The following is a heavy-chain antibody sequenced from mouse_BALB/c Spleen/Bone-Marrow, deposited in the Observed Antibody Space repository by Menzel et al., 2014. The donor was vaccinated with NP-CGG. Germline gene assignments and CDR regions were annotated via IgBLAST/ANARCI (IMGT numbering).Heavy chain of an antibody. D-gene: IGHD2-12*01. Sequence: VQLQQSGPELVKPGASVKISYKASGYTFTDYNVHWVKQSHGKSLEWIGYIYPYNGGTGYNQKFKSKATLTVDNSSSTAYMELRSLTSEDSAVYYCAITTLYAMDYWGQGTSVTVSS. CDR3: AITTLYAMDY. V-gene: IGHV1S29*02. CDR1: GYTFTDYN. J-gene: IGHJ4*01. CDR2: IYPYNGGT.